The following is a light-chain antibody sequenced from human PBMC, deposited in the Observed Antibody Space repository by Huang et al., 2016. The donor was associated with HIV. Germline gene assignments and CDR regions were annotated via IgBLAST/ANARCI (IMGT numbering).Light chain of an antibody. J-gene: IGKJ5*01. CDR2: GAS. Sequence: EIVVTQSPGTLSLSPGERATLSCRDSQSLDSNDFAWYQQKPGQAPRLVIYGASSRATGIPDRFSGGGSGTDFMLTISRLEPEDFAVYYCQQYGNSPQITFGQGTRLEIK. V-gene: IGKV3-20*01. CDR3: QQYGNSPQIT. CDR1: QSLDSND.